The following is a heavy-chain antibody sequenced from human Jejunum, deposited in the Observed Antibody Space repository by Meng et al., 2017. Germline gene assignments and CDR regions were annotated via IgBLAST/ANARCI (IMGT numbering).Heavy chain of an antibody. Sequence: GGSLRLSCAASGFTLSSYAMNWARHAPGKGLEWVSTISGSAGSTYYADSVKGRFTISRDNSKSTLYLQMDSLRAEDTAIYYCAKDRAGYNRPSDYWGQGTLVTVSS. CDR3: AKDRAGYNRPSDY. CDR1: GFTLSSYA. J-gene: IGHJ4*02. CDR2: ISGSAGST. V-gene: IGHV3-23*01. D-gene: IGHD5-24*01.